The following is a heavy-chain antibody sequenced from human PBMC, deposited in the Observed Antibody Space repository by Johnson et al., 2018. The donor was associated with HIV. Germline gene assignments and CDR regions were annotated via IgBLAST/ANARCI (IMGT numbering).Heavy chain of an antibody. J-gene: IGHJ3*02. V-gene: IGHV3-NL1*01. CDR3: ARVSNPQYCSSTSCSGWDGAFDI. CDR1: GFTFSSYG. D-gene: IGHD2-2*01. CDR2: IYSGGST. Sequence: VQLVESGGGAVQPGRSLRLSCAASGFTFSSYGMHWVRQAPGKGLEWVAVIYSGGSTYYADSVKGRFTTSRDNSKNTLYLQMNSLRDEDTAVYYCARVSNPQYCSSTSCSGWDGAFDIWGQRTMVTVSS.